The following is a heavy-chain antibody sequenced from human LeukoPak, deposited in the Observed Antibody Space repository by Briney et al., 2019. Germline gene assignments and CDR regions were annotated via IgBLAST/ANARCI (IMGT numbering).Heavy chain of an antibody. D-gene: IGHD2-21*02. CDR2: ISYDGSNK. J-gene: IGHJ1*01. CDR3: ARDQGVAYCGGDCYAGYFQH. V-gene: IGHV3-30-3*01. Sequence: GGSLRLSCAASGFTFSSYAMHWVRQAPDKGLEWVAVISYDGSNKYYAESVKGRFTISRDNCKNTLYQQMNSLRAEDTAVYCCARDQGVAYCGGDCYAGYFQHWGQGTLVTVSS. CDR1: GFTFSSYA.